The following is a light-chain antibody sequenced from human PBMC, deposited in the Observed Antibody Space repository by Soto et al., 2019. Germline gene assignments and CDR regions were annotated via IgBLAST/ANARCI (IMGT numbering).Light chain of an antibody. Sequence: EIVLTQSPATLSLSPGERAALSCRASQSVSSYLAWYQQKPGQAPRLLIYDAFKRATGIPARFSGSGSGTDFTLISSSLEPEDFAVYYCQQRSNWPSTFGGGTKVEVK. J-gene: IGKJ4*01. CDR3: QQRSNWPST. V-gene: IGKV3-11*01. CDR1: QSVSSY. CDR2: DAF.